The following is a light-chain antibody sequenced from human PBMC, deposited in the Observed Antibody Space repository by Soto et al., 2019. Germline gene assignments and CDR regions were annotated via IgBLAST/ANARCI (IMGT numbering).Light chain of an antibody. CDR3: QQRSNWPPWT. J-gene: IGKJ2*02. CDR1: PSVSSY. CDR2: DAS. V-gene: IGKV3-11*01. Sequence: EIVLTQSPATLSLSPGERATLSCRASPSVSSYLAWYQQKPGQAPRLLIYDASNTATGIPARFSGSGSGTDFTLNISSLEPEAFSVYYCQQRSNWPPWTFGQGTKLEIK.